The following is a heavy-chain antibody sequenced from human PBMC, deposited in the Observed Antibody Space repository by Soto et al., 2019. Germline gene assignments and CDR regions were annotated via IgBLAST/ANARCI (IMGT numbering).Heavy chain of an antibody. J-gene: IGHJ6*02. D-gene: IGHD3-10*01. CDR1: GLTFSDCY. Sequence: QVQLVESGGGLVKPGGSLRLSCAASGLTFSDCYMNWIRQAPGKGLEWVSYSSSSGSSINYAGSVKGRFTISRDNAKNPLYRQMNSLRAEDTAMYYCARVRCGEWGYAMDVWGQGTTVTVSS. CDR2: SSSSGSSI. V-gene: IGHV3-11*01. CDR3: ARVRCGEWGYAMDV.